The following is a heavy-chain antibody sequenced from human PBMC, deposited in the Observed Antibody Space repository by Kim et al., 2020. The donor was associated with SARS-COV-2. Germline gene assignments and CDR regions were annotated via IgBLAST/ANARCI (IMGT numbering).Heavy chain of an antibody. CDR2: ISGSGGST. Sequence: GGSLRLSCAASGFTFSSYAMSWVRQAPGKGLEWVSAISGSGGSTYYADSVKGRFTISRDNSKNTLYLQMNSLRAEDTAVYYCAPGRCGGDCYEFDYWGQGTLVTVSS. CDR1: GFTFSSYA. V-gene: IGHV3-23*01. CDR3: APGRCGGDCYEFDY. J-gene: IGHJ4*02. D-gene: IGHD2-21*02.